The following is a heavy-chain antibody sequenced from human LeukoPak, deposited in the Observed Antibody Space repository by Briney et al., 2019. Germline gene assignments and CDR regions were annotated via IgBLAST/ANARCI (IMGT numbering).Heavy chain of an antibody. CDR1: GGSIRSSYYY. V-gene: IGHV4-61*01. CDR2: IYYNGST. CDR3: ARDLYASGNYRSYWYFDL. D-gene: IGHD3-10*01. Sequence: SETLSLTCTVSGGSIRSSYYYWGWIRQPPGKGLEWIGYIYYNGSTNYNPSLKSRVTISVDTSKKQFSLKLNSVTAADTAVYYCARDLYASGNYRSYWYFDLWGRGTLVTVSS. J-gene: IGHJ2*01.